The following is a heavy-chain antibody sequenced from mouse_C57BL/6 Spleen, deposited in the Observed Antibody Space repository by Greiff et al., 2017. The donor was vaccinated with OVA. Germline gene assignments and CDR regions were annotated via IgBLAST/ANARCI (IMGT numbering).Heavy chain of an antibody. Sequence: QVHVKQPGTELVKPGASVKLSCKASGYTFTSYWMHWVKQRPGQGLEWIGNINPSNGGTNYNEKFKSKATLTVDKSSSTASMQLSSLTSEDSAVYYCAREGSNYGFAYWGQGTLVTVSA. CDR1: GYTFTSYW. J-gene: IGHJ3*01. D-gene: IGHD2-5*01. CDR3: AREGSNYGFAY. V-gene: IGHV1-53*01. CDR2: INPSNGGT.